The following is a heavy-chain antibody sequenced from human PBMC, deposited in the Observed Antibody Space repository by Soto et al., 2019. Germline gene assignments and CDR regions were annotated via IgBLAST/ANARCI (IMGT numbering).Heavy chain of an antibody. D-gene: IGHD2-15*01. V-gene: IGHV3-66*01. CDR1: GFSVTASY. J-gene: IGHJ5*02. CDR3: ARAEVDMPTP. CDR2: IWTNGGT. Sequence: GGSLRLSCAASGFSVTASYMIWVRQAPGKGLEFVSVIWTNGGTLYADSVKGRFILSRDNSMNTVYLQMNSLRVEDTAVYYCARAEVDMPTPWGQGTLVTV.